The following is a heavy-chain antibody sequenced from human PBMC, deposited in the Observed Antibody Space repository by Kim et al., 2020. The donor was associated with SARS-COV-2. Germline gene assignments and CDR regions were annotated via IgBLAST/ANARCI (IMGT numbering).Heavy chain of an antibody. CDR2: ISSSSFDI. D-gene: IGHD5-18*01. V-gene: IGHV3-21*01. CDR3: ARELGATWILLWELHGMDV. CDR1: GFTFSSYS. Sequence: GGSLRLSCAASGFTFSSYSMNWVRQAPGKGLEWVSSISSSSFDIYYADSGKGRFTISRDNAKNSLYLQMNSLRAEDTAVYYCARELGATWILLWELHGMDVWGQGTTVTVS. J-gene: IGHJ6*02.